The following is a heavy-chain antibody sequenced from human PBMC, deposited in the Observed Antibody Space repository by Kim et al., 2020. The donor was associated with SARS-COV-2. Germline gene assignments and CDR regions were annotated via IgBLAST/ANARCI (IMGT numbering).Heavy chain of an antibody. CDR2: ISYDGSNK. J-gene: IGHJ4*02. CDR1: GFTFSSYA. Sequence: GVSLRLSCAASGFTFSSYAMHWVRQAPGKGLEWVAVISYDGSNKYYADSVKGRFTISRDNSKNTLYLQMNSLRAEDTAVYYCARDSSSWYFDYWGQGTLVTVSS. V-gene: IGHV3-30-3*01. D-gene: IGHD6-13*01. CDR3: ARDSSSWYFDY.